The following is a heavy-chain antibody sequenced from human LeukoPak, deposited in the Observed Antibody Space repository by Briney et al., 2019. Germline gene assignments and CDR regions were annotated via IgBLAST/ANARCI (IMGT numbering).Heavy chain of an antibody. CDR1: GFTVSSNY. CDR3: ARDSPDC. Sequence: GGSLRLSCAASGFTVSSNYMSWVRQSPGKGLEWVSVIYNGGSTDYADSVKGRFTVSRDNSKNTLYLQMNSLRAEDTAVYYCARDSPDCWGQGTLVTVSS. V-gene: IGHV3-66*01. CDR2: IYNGGST. J-gene: IGHJ4*02.